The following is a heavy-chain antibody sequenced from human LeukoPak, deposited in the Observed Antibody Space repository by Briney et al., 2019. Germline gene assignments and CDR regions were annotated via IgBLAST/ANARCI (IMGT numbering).Heavy chain of an antibody. D-gene: IGHD6-6*01. CDR3: ARDGSSSSGEPLFDY. CDR2: FDPEDGET. CDR1: GYTLTELS. V-gene: IGHV1-24*01. Sequence: ASVKVSCKVSGYTLTELSMHWVRQAPGKGLEWMGGFDPEDGETIYAQKFQGRVTMTRDMSTSTVYMELSSLRSEDTAVYYCARDGSSSSGEPLFDYWGQGTLVTVSS. J-gene: IGHJ4*02.